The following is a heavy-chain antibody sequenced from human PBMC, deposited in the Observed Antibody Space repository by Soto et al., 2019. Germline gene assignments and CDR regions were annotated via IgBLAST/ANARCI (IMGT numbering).Heavy chain of an antibody. D-gene: IGHD2-15*01. CDR3: ARGRYCLTGRCFPNWFDS. CDR1: GDSISTVDYF. J-gene: IGHJ5*01. Sequence: SETLSLTCSVSGDSISTVDYFWAWIRQPPGQALEYIGYIYKSATTYYNPSFESRVAISLDTSKSQFSLNVTSVTAADTAVYFCARGRYCLTGRCFPNWFDSWGQGTLVTVSS. CDR2: IYKSATT. V-gene: IGHV4-30-4*01.